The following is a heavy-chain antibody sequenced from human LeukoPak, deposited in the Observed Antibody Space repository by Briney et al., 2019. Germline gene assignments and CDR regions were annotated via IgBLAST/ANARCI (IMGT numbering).Heavy chain of an antibody. D-gene: IGHD5-12*01. J-gene: IGHJ4*02. CDR1: GFTFSSYG. Sequence: GGSLRLSCAASGFTFSSYGMHWVRQAPGKGLEWVAVISYDGSNKYYADSVKGRFTISRDNSKNTLYLQMNSLRAEDTAVYYCAKDKVAYSGYDTFLLDYWGQGTLVSVSS. V-gene: IGHV3-30*18. CDR2: ISYDGSNK. CDR3: AKDKVAYSGYDTFLLDY.